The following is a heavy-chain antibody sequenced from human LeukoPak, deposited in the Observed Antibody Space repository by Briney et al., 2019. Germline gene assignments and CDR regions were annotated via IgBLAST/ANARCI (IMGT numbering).Heavy chain of an antibody. CDR2: INSDGSST. CDR1: GFTFSSYG. CDR3: ARGSSGWNDNY. V-gene: IGHV3-74*01. D-gene: IGHD6-19*01. Sequence: GRSLRLSCAASGFTFSSYGMHWVRQAPGKGLVWVSRINSDGSSTLYADSVKGRFTISRDNAENTLYLQMNGLRAEDTAVYYCARGSSGWNDNYWGQGTLVTVSS. J-gene: IGHJ4*02.